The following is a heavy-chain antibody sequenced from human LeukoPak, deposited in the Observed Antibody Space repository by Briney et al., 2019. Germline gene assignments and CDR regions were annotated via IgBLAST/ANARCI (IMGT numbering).Heavy chain of an antibody. D-gene: IGHD3-22*01. V-gene: IGHV4-59*01. CDR1: GGSISSYY. CDR3: ARVGSDSSGYYGTHFDY. CDR2: IYYSGST. J-gene: IGHJ4*02. Sequence: PSETLSLTRTVSGGSISSYYGSWIRQPPGKGLEWIGYIYYSGSTNYNPSLKSRVTISVDTSKNQFSLKLSSVTAADTAVYSCARVGSDSSGYYGTHFDYGGEGTLVTVSS.